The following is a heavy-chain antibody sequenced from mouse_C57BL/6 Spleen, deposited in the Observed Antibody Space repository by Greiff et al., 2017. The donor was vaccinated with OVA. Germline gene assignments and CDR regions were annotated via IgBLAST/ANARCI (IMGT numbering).Heavy chain of an antibody. V-gene: IGHV1-82*01. CDR3: ASSITVVPYYAMDY. D-gene: IGHD1-1*01. CDR1: GYAFSSSW. CDR2: IYPGDGDT. Sequence: QVQLQQSGPELVKPGASVKISCKASGYAFSSSWMNWVKQRPGKGLEWIGRIYPGDGDTNYNGKFKGKATLTADKSSSTAYMQLSSLSSEDSAVYCCASSITVVPYYAMDYWGQGTSVTVSS. J-gene: IGHJ4*01.